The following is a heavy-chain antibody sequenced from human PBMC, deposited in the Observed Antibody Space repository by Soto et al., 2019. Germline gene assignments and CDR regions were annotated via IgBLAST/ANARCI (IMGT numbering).Heavy chain of an antibody. Sequence: PGGSLRLSCAASGFTFSSRWMNWVRQAPGMGLEWVANIKPDGSDTYYLDSVKGRFTISRDNAKNLLSLQMNSLRAEDTAVYYCARDGVWSNDYWGQGTLVTVSS. D-gene: IGHD2-8*01. CDR3: ARDGVWSNDY. CDR1: GFTFSSRW. J-gene: IGHJ4*02. V-gene: IGHV3-7*01. CDR2: IKPDGSDT.